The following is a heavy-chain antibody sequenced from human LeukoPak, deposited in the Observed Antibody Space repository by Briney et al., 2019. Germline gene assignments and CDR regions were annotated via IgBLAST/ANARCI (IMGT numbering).Heavy chain of an antibody. CDR3: AKALGYYYDSSGPFDY. CDR1: GFTCSSYA. V-gene: IGHV3-23*01. J-gene: IGHJ4*02. CDR2: ISGSGGST. D-gene: IGHD3-22*01. Sequence: GGSLRLSCAASGFTCSSYAMSWVRQAPGKGLEWVSAISGSGGSTYYADSVKGRFTISRDNSKNTLYLQMNSLRAEDTAVYYCAKALGYYYDSSGPFDYWGQGTLVTVSS.